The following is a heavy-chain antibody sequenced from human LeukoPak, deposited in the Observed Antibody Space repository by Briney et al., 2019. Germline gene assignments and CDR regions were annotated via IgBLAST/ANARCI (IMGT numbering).Heavy chain of an antibody. J-gene: IGHJ4*02. D-gene: IGHD3-22*01. CDR3: AGLVGRYSSGLYYYYFDY. CDR1: GDSINSPDL. V-gene: IGHV4-4*02. Sequence: SETLSLTCTVSGDSINSPDLWSWVRQPPGKGLEWIGEMYLSGTTHSNPSVKSRVTISIDKSKNQFFLNLSSVTAADAAVYYCAGLVGRYSSGLYYYYFDYWGQGTLATVSS. CDR2: MYLSGTT.